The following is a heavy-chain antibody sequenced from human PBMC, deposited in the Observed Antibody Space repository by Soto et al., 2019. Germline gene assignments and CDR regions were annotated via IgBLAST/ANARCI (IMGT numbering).Heavy chain of an antibody. V-gene: IGHV1-2*04. CDR1: GYSFTDYH. Sequence: KVSCTASGYSFTDYHIHWVRQAPGQGLEWLGRINPKSGGTSTAQKFQGWVTMTTDTSISTASMELTRLTSDDTAIYYCARGDSTDCSNGVCSFFYNHDMDVWGQGTTVTVSS. CDR2: INPKSGGT. J-gene: IGHJ6*02. D-gene: IGHD2-8*01. CDR3: ARGDSTDCSNGVCSFFYNHDMDV.